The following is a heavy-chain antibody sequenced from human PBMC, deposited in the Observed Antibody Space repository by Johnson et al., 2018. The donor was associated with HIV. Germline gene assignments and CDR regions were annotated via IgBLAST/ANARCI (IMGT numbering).Heavy chain of an antibody. J-gene: IGHJ3*02. V-gene: IGHV3-33*06. CDR3: GKCIWGSSLIDVFDI. CDR2: MYYDGSNK. Sequence: VQLVESGGVVVQPGRSLRLSCAASGFTLSSYGMHWVRQAPGKGLEWVAVMYYDGSNKYYADSVKGRFTISRDNSKNTLYLQMNSLRDEDTAVYYCGKCIWGSSLIDVFDIWGQGTRVTVSS. CDR1: GFTLSSYG. D-gene: IGHD6-13*01.